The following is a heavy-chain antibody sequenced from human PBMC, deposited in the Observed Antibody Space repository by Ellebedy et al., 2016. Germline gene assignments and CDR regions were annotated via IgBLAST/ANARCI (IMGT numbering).Heavy chain of an antibody. CDR1: GFTFSSYA. D-gene: IGHD2-8*01. Sequence: GESLKISXAASGFTFSSYAMSWVRQAPGKGLELVSLIYGGGASYYADSVKGRFTISRDNSKKTLYLQMSGLGVEDTAVYYCVTRHNGAFDLWGQGTMDTVSS. CDR3: VTRHNGAFDL. CDR2: IYGGGAS. J-gene: IGHJ3*01. V-gene: IGHV3-53*01.